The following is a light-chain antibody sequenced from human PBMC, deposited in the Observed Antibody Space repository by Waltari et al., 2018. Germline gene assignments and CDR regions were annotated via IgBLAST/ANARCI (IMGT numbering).Light chain of an antibody. J-gene: IGLJ2*01. CDR2: DVN. CDR3: SSYTGTNTVL. Sequence: QADLTQPPSVSGCTGQSVTISCTGTSSDIGGYNYDSWYQQHPGKAPKLMIYDVNKRPSGVSDRFSGSKSGNTASLTISVLQAEDEADYYCSSYTGTNTVLFGGGTRLTVL. CDR1: SSDIGGYNY. V-gene: IGLV2-11*01.